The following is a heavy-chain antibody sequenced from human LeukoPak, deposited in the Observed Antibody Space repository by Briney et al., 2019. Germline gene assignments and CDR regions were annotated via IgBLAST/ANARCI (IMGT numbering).Heavy chain of an antibody. CDR3: ARAHLNFDYSNYDRYYYYMDV. Sequence: GGSLRLSCAASGFTVSSNYMSWVRQAPGKGLEWASVIYSGGSTYSADSVKGRSTISRDNSKNTLYLQMNSLRAEDTAVYYCARAHLNFDYSNYDRYYYYMDVWGKGTTVTVSS. CDR1: GFTVSSNY. CDR2: IYSGGST. V-gene: IGHV3-66*02. D-gene: IGHD4-11*01. J-gene: IGHJ6*03.